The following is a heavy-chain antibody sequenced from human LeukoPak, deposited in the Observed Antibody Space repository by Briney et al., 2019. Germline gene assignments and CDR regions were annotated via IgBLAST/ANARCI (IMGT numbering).Heavy chain of an antibody. D-gene: IGHD3-16*02. CDR3: ARVIVSEKNYYYYYYMDV. CDR1: GYTFTSYG. CDR2: ISAYNGNT. V-gene: IGHV1-18*01. Sequence: ASVKVSCKASGYTFTSYGISGVRQAPGQGLEWMGWISAYNGNTNYAQKLQGRVTMTTDTSTSTAYMELRSLRSDDTAVYYCARVIVSEKNYYYYYYMDVWGKGTTVTVSS. J-gene: IGHJ6*03.